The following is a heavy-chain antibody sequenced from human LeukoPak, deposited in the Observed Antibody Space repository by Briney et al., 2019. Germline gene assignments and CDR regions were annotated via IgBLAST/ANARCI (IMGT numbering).Heavy chain of an antibody. J-gene: IGHJ4*02. D-gene: IGHD3-16*02. CDR1: GYTFTSYD. CDR3: ASPYDYVWGSYRN. Sequence: ASVKVSCKASGYTFTSYDINWVRQATGQGLEWMGWMNPNSGNTGYAQKFQGRVTMTRNTSISTAYMELSSLRSEGTAVYYCASPYDYVWGSYRNWGQGTLVTVSS. V-gene: IGHV1-8*01. CDR2: MNPNSGNT.